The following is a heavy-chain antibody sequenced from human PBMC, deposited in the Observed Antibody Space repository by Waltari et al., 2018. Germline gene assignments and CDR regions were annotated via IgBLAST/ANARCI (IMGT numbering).Heavy chain of an antibody. J-gene: IGHJ4*02. V-gene: IGHV3-7*01. CDR2: IKQDGSEK. CDR1: GFSFSTYW. CDR3: AGGSGWLIDY. D-gene: IGHD6-19*01. Sequence: EVELVESGGDLVQPGVSMRLSCAASGFSFSTYWMSWVRQAPGKGLEWVANIKQDGSEKYYVDSVKGRFAISRDNPKNSLYLQMNSLSAEDTAVYYCAGGSGWLIDYWGQGTLVTVSS.